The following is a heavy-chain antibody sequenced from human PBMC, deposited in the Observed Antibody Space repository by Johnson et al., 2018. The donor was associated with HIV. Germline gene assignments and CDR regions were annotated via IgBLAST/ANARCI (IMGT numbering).Heavy chain of an antibody. CDR3: ASQGAPAFDI. J-gene: IGHJ3*02. Sequence: QVQLVESGGGVVQPGGSLRLSCAASGFTFSSYGMHWVRQAPGKGLAWVAFIRYDGSNKSYADSVKGRFTISRDNSKNTLYLQMNSLRAEDTAVYYCASQGAPAFDIWGQGTMVTVSS. V-gene: IGHV3-30*02. CDR2: IRYDGSNK. CDR1: GFTFSSYG.